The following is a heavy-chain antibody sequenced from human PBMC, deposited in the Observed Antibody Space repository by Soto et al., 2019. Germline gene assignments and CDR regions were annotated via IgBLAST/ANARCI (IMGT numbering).Heavy chain of an antibody. CDR1: GYNFTTFW. J-gene: IGHJ4*02. CDR2: IYPGDSKT. Sequence: PGESLKISCKGSGYNFTTFWIGWVRQMPGKGLEWMGIIYPGDSKTKYSPDFEGQVTISADRSTNTAYLQWRSLRASDTAMYYCARLGFPGAIYFDSWGLGTLVTVSS. V-gene: IGHV5-51*01. CDR3: ARLGFPGAIYFDS.